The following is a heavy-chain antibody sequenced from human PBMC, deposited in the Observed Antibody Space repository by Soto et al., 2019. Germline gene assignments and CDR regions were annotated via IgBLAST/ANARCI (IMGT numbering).Heavy chain of an antibody. CDR1: GFTFSSYW. J-gene: IGHJ4*02. V-gene: IGHV3-7*01. CDR2: IKQDGSEK. D-gene: IGHD3-16*02. Sequence: GGSLRLSCAASGFTFSSYWMSWVRQAPGKGLEWVANIKQDGSEKYYVDSVKGRFTISRDNAKNSLYLQMNSLRAEDTAVYYCARLLRLGELSLLDYWGQGTLVTVSS. CDR3: ARLLRLGELSLLDY.